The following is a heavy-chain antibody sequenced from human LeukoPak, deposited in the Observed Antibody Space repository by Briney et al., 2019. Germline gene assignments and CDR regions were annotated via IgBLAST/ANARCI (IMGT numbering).Heavy chain of an antibody. CDR2: ISSSSSYT. CDR3: ARDEEVDTAMVDY. Sequence: PGGSLRLSCAASGFTFSDYYMSWIRQAPGKGLEWVSYISSSSSYTDYADSVKGRFTISRDNAKNSLYLQMNSLRAEDTAVYYCARDEEVDTAMVDYWGQGTLVTVSS. D-gene: IGHD5-18*01. J-gene: IGHJ4*02. CDR1: GFTFSDYY. V-gene: IGHV3-11*06.